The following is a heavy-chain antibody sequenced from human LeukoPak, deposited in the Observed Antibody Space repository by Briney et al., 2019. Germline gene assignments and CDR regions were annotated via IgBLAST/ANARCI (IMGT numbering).Heavy chain of an antibody. V-gene: IGHV3-30-3*01. CDR2: ISYDGSNK. Sequence: PGRSLRLSCAASGFTFSSYAMHWVRQAPGKGLEWVAVISYDGSNKYYADSVKGRFTISRDNSKNTLYLQMNSLRAEDTAVYYCARILLRSGSSFDYWGQGNLVTVSS. CDR1: GFTFSSYA. CDR3: ARILLRSGSSFDY. D-gene: IGHD1-26*01. J-gene: IGHJ4*02.